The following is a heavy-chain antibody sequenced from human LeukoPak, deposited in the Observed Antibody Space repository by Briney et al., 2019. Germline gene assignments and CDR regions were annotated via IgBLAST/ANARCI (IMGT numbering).Heavy chain of an antibody. Sequence: PSETLSLTCTVSGGSISTFYWTWFRQPPGKGLEWFGSIYYSGTTNYNPSLKSRVTISVDTSKNQFFLMVSSVAAADTAVYYCARAYSSYPYYFDSWGQGTLVTVSS. CDR1: GGSISTFY. CDR3: ARAYSSYPYYFDS. CDR2: IYYSGTT. J-gene: IGHJ4*02. D-gene: IGHD3-16*02. V-gene: IGHV4-59*01.